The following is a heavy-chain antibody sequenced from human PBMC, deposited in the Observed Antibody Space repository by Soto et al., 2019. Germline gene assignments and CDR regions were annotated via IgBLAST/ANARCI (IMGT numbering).Heavy chain of an antibody. CDR3: ARGGVVVVPAAKSYYYYYMDV. J-gene: IGHJ6*03. CDR1: GYTFTSYG. CDR2: ISAYNGNT. Sequence: ASVKVSCKASGYTFTSYGISWVRQAPGQGLERMGWISAYNGNTNYAQMLQGRVTMTTDTSTSTAYMELRSLRSDDTAVYYCARGGVVVVPAAKSYYYYYMDVWGKGTTVTVSS. V-gene: IGHV1-18*01. D-gene: IGHD2-2*01.